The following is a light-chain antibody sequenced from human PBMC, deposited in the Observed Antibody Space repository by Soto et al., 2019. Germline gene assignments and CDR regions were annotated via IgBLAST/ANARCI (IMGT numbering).Light chain of an antibody. CDR1: QSVSNNY. Sequence: EIVLTQSPGTLSLSPGERATLSCRASQSVSNNYLSWYQQKPGQAPRLLIYGASNRATGIPDRFSGSGSGTVFTLTISRLEPEDVAVYYCQQYGSSGTFGQGTKVEIK. J-gene: IGKJ1*01. V-gene: IGKV3-20*01. CDR3: QQYGSSGT. CDR2: GAS.